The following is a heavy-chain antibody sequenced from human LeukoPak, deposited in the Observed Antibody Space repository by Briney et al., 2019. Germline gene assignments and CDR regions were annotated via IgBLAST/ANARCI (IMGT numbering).Heavy chain of an antibody. Sequence: SETLSLTCAVYGGSLSRYSWSWVRQPPGKGLEWIGESNHSGSSRYSPSLKSRVTMSLDTSENQFSLRLSSVTAADTAVYYCASAPNYYTSTGSDHWGQGILVTVSS. V-gene: IGHV4-34*01. CDR1: GGSLSRYS. CDR2: SNHSGSS. CDR3: ASAPNYYTSTGSDH. J-gene: IGHJ5*02. D-gene: IGHD3-22*01.